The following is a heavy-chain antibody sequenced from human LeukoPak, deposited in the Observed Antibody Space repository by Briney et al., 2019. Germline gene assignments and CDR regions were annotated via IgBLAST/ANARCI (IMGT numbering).Heavy chain of an antibody. CDR1: GDSFTTYW. Sequence: GESLKISCKGSGDSFTTYWIGWVRRMPGKGLEWMGIIYLGDSDTRYSPSFQAHVTISADKSISTAYLQWSSLKASDIAMYYCARAPEYYYDSSGYYPYFGYWGRGTLVTVSS. CDR3: ARAPEYYYDSSGYYPYFGY. J-gene: IGHJ4*02. D-gene: IGHD3-22*01. V-gene: IGHV5-51*01. CDR2: IYLGDSDT.